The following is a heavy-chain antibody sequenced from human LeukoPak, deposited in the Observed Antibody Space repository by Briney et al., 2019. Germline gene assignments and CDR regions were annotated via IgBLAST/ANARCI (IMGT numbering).Heavy chain of an antibody. J-gene: IGHJ4*02. Sequence: GGSLRLSCAASGFTFSNAWMSWVRQAPGKGLEWVSSISGTGSNTYYTDSVKGQFIISRDNSKNTLFLQMNTLGVEDTAVYYCAKQTTQYYFDYWGQGTLVTVSS. CDR3: AKQTTQYYFDY. V-gene: IGHV3-23*01. D-gene: IGHD2-15*01. CDR1: GFTFSNAW. CDR2: ISGTGSNT.